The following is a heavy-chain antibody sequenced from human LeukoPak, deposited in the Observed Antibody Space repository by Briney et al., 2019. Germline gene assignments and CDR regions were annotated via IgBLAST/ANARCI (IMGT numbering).Heavy chain of an antibody. J-gene: IGHJ2*01. V-gene: IGHV4-4*09. D-gene: IGHD5-12*01. Sequence: SETLSLTCTVSGGSISSYYWSWIRQPPGKGLEWIGYIYTSGSTNYNPSLESRVTISVDTSKNQFSLKLSSVTAADTAVYYCARQRYSGYAWYFDLWGRGTLVTVSS. CDR3: ARQRYSGYAWYFDL. CDR2: IYTSGST. CDR1: GGSISSYY.